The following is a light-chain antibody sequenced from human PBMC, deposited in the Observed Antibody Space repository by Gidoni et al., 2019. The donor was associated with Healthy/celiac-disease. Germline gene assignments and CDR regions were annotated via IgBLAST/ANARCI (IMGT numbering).Light chain of an antibody. CDR3: QQSYSTPPLT. Sequence: DIQMTQSPSSLSASVGDRVTITCRASQSISSYLNWYQQRPAKAPKLLIYAASSLQSGVPSRFSGSGSETDFTLTIISLQPEDFATYYYQQSYSTPPLTFGGXTKVEIK. V-gene: IGKV1-39*01. J-gene: IGKJ4*01. CDR2: AAS. CDR1: QSISSY.